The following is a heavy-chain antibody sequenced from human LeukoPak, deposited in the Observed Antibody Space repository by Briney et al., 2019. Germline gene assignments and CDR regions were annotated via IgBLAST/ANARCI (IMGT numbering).Heavy chain of an antibody. Sequence: PGGSLRLSCAASGFTFSNYWMSWVRQAPGKGLEWVANIKQDGSEKYYVDSVKGRFTISRDNAKNSLYLEMNSLRAEDTAVYYCAGCSSSKCNDAFDIWGQGTMVTVSS. CDR3: AGCSSSKCNDAFDI. CDR1: GFTFSNYW. V-gene: IGHV3-7*01. J-gene: IGHJ3*02. D-gene: IGHD2-2*01. CDR2: IKQDGSEK.